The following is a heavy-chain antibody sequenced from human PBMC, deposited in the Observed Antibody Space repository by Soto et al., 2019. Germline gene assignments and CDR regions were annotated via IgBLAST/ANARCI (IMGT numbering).Heavy chain of an antibody. Sequence: EVQLVQSGGGLVQPGGPVRLSCAASGFVFNMYWMHWVRQPPGKGLEWFSRISDDGSRIHYADSVKGRFSISRDNAQNILFLEMTALRDDDTAVYYCVRGPRPSSVGTGAFWGQGSPVTVSS. J-gene: IGHJ4*02. CDR3: VRGPRPSSVGTGAF. V-gene: IGHV3-74*01. CDR2: ISDDGSRI. D-gene: IGHD3-10*01. CDR1: GFVFNMYW.